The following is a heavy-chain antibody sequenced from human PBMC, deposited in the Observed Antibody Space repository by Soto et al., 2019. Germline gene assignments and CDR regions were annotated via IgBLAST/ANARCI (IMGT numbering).Heavy chain of an antibody. V-gene: IGHV4-59*01. CDR3: ARGGYCSSTSCYPQNYYYYGMDV. J-gene: IGHJ6*02. D-gene: IGHD2-2*01. CDR1: GGSISSYY. Sequence: SETLSLTCTVSGGSISSYYWSWIRQPPGKGLEWIGYIYYSGSTNYNPPLKSRVTISVDTSKNQFSLKLSSVTAADTAVYYCARGGYCSSTSCYPQNYYYYGMDVWGQGTTVTVSS. CDR2: IYYSGST.